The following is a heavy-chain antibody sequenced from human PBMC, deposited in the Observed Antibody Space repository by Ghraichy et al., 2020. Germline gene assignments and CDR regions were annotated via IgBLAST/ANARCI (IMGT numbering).Heavy chain of an antibody. J-gene: IGHJ4*02. Sequence: ASVKVSRKASGYTFTGYYMHWVRQAPGQGLEWMGWINPNSGGTNYAQKFQGRVTMTRDTSISTAYMELSRLRSDDTAVYYCARQYGDYVGLCFDYWGQGTLVTVSS. CDR1: GYTFTGYY. V-gene: IGHV1-2*02. D-gene: IGHD4-17*01. CDR2: INPNSGGT. CDR3: ARQYGDYVGLCFDY.